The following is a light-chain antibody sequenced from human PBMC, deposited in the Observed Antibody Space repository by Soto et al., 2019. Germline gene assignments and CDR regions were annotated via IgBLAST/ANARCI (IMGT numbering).Light chain of an antibody. CDR1: SSDVGGYNY. V-gene: IGLV2-14*01. Sequence: QSALTQPASVSGSPGQSITISCTGTSSDVGGYNYVSWYQQHPGKAPKLMIYDVSNRPSGVSNRFSGSKSGNTASLTISGXQAXDXAXXYCSSYTSSSTYVVFGGGTKLTVL. CDR3: SSYTSSSTYVV. J-gene: IGLJ2*01. CDR2: DVS.